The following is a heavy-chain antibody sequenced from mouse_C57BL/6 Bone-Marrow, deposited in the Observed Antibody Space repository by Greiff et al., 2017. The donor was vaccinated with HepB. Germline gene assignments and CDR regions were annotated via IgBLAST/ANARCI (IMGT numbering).Heavy chain of an antibody. V-gene: IGHV1-81*01. CDR3: ASWGATTVYFDY. CDR2: IYPRSGNT. D-gene: IGHD3-1*01. Sequence: VQLQQSGAELARPGTSVKLSCKASGSTFTSYGISWVKESTGQGLEWIGEIYPRSGNTYYNEKFKGKATLTADKSSSTAYMELRILTTEDSAVYSCASWGATTVYFDYWGQGTTLTVSS. J-gene: IGHJ2*01. CDR1: GSTFTSYG.